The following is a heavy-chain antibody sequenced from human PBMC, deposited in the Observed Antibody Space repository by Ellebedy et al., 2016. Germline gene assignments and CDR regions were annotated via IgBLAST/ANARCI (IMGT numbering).Heavy chain of an antibody. J-gene: IGHJ4*02. D-gene: IGHD4-17*01. CDR2: ISAGGDNT. Sequence: GESQKISXATSGFTFSNYFMTWIRRAPGKGLEWVATISAGGDNTFFADSVKGRFTISRDDPKSTLYLQMNNLRAEDTAVYYCAKDRDDAGDFVFDSWGQGTLVTVSS. CDR1: GFTFSNYF. V-gene: IGHV3-23*01. CDR3: AKDRDDAGDFVFDS.